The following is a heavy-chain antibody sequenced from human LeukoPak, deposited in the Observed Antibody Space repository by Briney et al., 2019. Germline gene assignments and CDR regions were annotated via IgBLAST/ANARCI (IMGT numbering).Heavy chain of an antibody. CDR1: GFTVSSNY. CDR2: IYSSGNI. J-gene: IGHJ4*02. D-gene: IGHD6-19*01. Sequence: GGPLRLSCAASGFTVSSNYMSWVRQAPGKGLEWVSVIYSSGNIVYADSVKGRFTISRDNSKNTVYLQMNSLRVEDTAVYYCARIVASSGGWYNFDYWGQGALVTVSS. CDR3: ARIVASSGGWYNFDY. V-gene: IGHV3-53*01.